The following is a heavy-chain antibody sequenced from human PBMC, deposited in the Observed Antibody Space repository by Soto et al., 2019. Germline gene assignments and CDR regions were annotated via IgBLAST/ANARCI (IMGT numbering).Heavy chain of an antibody. J-gene: IGHJ4*02. CDR2: IYYSGST. Sequence: QVQLQESGPGLVKPSQTLSLTCTVSGGSISSGGYYWSWIRQHPGKGLEWIGYIYYSGSTYYNPSLKSRGTISVDTSKNQFSLKLSSVTAADTAVYYCARVDSSGYYQSFDYWGQGTLVTVSA. CDR3: ARVDSSGYYQSFDY. CDR1: GGSISSGGYY. V-gene: IGHV4-31*03. D-gene: IGHD3-22*01.